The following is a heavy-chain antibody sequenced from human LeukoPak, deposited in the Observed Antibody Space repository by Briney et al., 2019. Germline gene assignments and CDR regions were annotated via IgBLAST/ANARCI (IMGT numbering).Heavy chain of an antibody. CDR2: INWNDGST. CDR3: AKGGQWLLDS. J-gene: IGHJ4*02. V-gene: IGHV3-43*01. CDR1: GFTFDDYT. Sequence: GGSLRLSCAASGFTFDDYTMHWVRQAPGKGLEWASLINWNDGSTYYADSVKGRFTISRDNSKNSLFLQMNSLTTEDTALYYCAKGGQWLLDSWGQGTLVTVSS. D-gene: IGHD5-12*01.